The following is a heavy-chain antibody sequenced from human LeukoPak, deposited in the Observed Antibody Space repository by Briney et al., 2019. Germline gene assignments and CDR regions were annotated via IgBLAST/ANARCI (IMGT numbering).Heavy chain of an antibody. D-gene: IGHD5-18*01. V-gene: IGHV1-8*01. CDR3: ARALPHRRLMDTTMEQHWFDP. CDR1: GYTFTSYD. CDR2: VNPNSGNT. J-gene: IGHJ5*02. Sequence: ASVKVPCKTSGYTFTSYDLNWVRQATGQGLEWMGWVNPNSGNTGYAQKFQGRVTMTMDPSISTAYMELSSLRSEDTAVYYCARALPHRRLMDTTMEQHWFDPWGQGTLVTVSS.